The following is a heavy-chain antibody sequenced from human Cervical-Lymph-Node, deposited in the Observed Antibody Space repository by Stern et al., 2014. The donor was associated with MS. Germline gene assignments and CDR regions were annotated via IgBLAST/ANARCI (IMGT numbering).Heavy chain of an antibody. V-gene: IGHV1-3*01. CDR1: GYTFTNYA. D-gene: IGHD6-13*01. J-gene: IGHJ4*02. Sequence: VQLVESGAEVKKPGASVKVSCKASGYTFTNYALHWVRQAPGQRPEWMGWIHPGNGDAKYSQNFQDRVTITRDTSANTVYMELRSLRVEDTAMYYCARGYSTTCLDYWGQGTLVTVSS. CDR3: ARGYSTTCLDY. CDR2: IHPGNGDA.